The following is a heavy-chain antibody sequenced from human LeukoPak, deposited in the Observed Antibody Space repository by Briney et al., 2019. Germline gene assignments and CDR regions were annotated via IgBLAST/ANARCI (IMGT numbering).Heavy chain of an antibody. J-gene: IGHJ4*02. V-gene: IGHV4-30-2*01. CDR2: IYHSGST. Sequence: SETLSLTCAVSGGSISSGGYSWSWIRQPPGKGLEWIGYIYHSGSTYYNPSLKSRVTISVDRSKNQFSLKLSSVTAADTAVYYCARGGRTMAGPLPPDYWGQGTLVTVSS. CDR3: ARGGRTMAGPLPPDY. CDR1: GGSISSGGYS. D-gene: IGHD4/OR15-4a*01.